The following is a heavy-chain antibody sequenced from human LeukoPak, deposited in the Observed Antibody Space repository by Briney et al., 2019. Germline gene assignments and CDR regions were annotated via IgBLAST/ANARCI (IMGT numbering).Heavy chain of an antibody. V-gene: IGHV1-24*01. J-gene: IGHJ6*03. D-gene: IGHD2-2*01. CDR3: ATSRRDIVVVPAAIATEAANYYYYSYMDV. CDR1: GYTLTELS. CDR2: FDPEDGET. Sequence: ASVKVSCKVSGYTLTELSMHWVRQAPGKGLEWMGGFDPEDGETIYAQKFQGRVTMTEDTSTDTAYMELSSLRSEDTAVYYCATSRRDIVVVPAAIATEAANYYYYSYMDVWGKGTTVTVSS.